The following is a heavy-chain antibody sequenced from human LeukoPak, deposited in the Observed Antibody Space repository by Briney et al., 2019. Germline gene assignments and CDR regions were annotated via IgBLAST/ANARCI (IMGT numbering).Heavy chain of an antibody. Sequence: GGSLRLSCAASGFTFSSYGMSWVRQAPGKGLEWVSAISGSGGSTYYADSVKGRFTISRDNAKNSLYLQMNSRRVGETALYYCARAGGGDYYYDSSGYYGDAFDIWGQGTMVTVSS. CDR3: ARAGGGDYYYDSSGYYGDAFDI. CDR2: ISGSGGST. D-gene: IGHD3-22*01. J-gene: IGHJ3*02. V-gene: IGHV3-23*01. CDR1: GFTFSSYG.